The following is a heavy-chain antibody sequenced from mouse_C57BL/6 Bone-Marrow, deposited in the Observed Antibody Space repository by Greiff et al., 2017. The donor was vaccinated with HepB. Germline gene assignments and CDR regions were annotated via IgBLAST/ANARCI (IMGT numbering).Heavy chain of an antibody. J-gene: IGHJ1*03. V-gene: IGHV1-54*01. CDR2: INPGSGGT. CDR3: ARGGYDYEDFDV. Sequence: VQLQQSGAELVRPGTSVKVSCKASGYAFTNYLTEWVKQRPGQGLEWIGVINPGSGGTNYNEKFKGKATLTADKSSSTAYMQLSSLTSEDSAVYFCARGGYDYEDFDVWGTGTTVTVSS. CDR1: GYAFTNYL. D-gene: IGHD2-4*01.